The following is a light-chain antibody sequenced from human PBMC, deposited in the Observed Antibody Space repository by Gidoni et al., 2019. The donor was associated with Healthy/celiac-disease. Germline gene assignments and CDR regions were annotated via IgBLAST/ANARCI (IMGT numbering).Light chain of an antibody. J-gene: IGKJ5*01. CDR3: QQYDSLPPSVT. Sequence: DIQMTQSPSSLSASVGDRVTITCQASQDISNHLNWYQQKPGKAPKHMIYDASNLETGVPSRFSGSGSGTDFTFTISSLQPEDIATYYCQQYDSLPPSVTFGQGTRLEIK. CDR1: QDISNH. V-gene: IGKV1-33*01. CDR2: DAS.